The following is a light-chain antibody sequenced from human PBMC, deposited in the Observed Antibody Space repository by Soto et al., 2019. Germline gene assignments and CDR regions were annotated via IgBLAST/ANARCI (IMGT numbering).Light chain of an antibody. CDR3: STWDASMSGYV. V-gene: IGLV1-47*02. CDR1: SSNIGSNY. Sequence: QSVLTQPPSASGTPGQKVTITCTGSSSNIGSNYVYWYQHLPGTAPKLLIFSDNERPSGVPERFSGSKSGTSASLAISGLRYEDEADYYCSTWDASMSGYVFGTGTKVTVL. CDR2: SDN. J-gene: IGLJ1*01.